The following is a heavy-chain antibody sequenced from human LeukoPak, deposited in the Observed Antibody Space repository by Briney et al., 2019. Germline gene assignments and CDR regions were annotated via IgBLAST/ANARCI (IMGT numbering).Heavy chain of an antibody. J-gene: IGHJ2*01. CDR1: GGSISSGGYY. CDR3: ARRENSYGYWYFDL. D-gene: IGHD5-18*01. Sequence: SETLSLTCTVSGGSISSGGYYWSWIRQPPRKGLEWIGYIYHSGSTYYNPSLKSRVTISVDRSKNQFSLKLSSVTAADTAVYYCARRENSYGYWYFDLWGRGTLVTVSS. CDR2: IYHSGST. V-gene: IGHV4-30-2*01.